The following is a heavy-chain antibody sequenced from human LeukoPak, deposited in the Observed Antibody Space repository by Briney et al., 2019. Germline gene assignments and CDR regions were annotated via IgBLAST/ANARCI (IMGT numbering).Heavy chain of an antibody. Sequence: PSETLSLTCSVSGDSISTYFWSWIRQPPGKGLEWIGYVHASGRTNYNPSLKSRVTISVDTSRNQLSLRLTSATAADTAVYYCAREMRGQLSDNWFDPWGQGTLVTVSS. CDR1: GDSISTYF. CDR2: VHASGRT. D-gene: IGHD6-6*01. CDR3: AREMRGQLSDNWFDP. V-gene: IGHV4-4*08. J-gene: IGHJ5*02.